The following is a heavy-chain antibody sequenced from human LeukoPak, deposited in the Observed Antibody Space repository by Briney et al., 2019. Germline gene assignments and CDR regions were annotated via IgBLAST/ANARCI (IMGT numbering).Heavy chain of an antibody. Sequence: ASVKVSCKTSGYTFNKYGINWVRQAPGHGREWMRWISAYNGNTNSAQKLQGRVTMTTDTSTSTAYMELRSLRSDDTAIYYCVWSRGCIHGVCYVGSDAFDIWGQGTMVTVSS. CDR2: ISAYNGNT. CDR1: GYTFNKYG. CDR3: VWSRGCIHGVCYVGSDAFDI. D-gene: IGHD2-8*01. J-gene: IGHJ3*02. V-gene: IGHV1-18*01.